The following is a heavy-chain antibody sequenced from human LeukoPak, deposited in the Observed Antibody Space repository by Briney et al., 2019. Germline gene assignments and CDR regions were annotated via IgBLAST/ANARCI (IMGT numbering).Heavy chain of an antibody. CDR2: LGGRGDLT. D-gene: IGHD3-3*01. J-gene: IGHJ4*02. CDR3: ARRDGSGYYALDY. CDR1: LQLYQLL. V-gene: IGHV3-23*01. Sequence: GGSPELLLAGSWLQLYQLLVRLVGQAPGKGLEWVSALGGRGDLTYYADSVRGRFNVSRDNSKNTLYLQMNSLRAEDTAVYYCARRDGSGYYALDYWGQGFLVTVSS.